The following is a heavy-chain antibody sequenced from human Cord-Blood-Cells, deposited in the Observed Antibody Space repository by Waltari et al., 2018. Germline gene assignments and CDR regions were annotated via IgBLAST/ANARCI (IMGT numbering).Heavy chain of an antibody. CDR1: GGSFSGYY. V-gene: IGHV4-34*01. D-gene: IGHD3-10*01. CDR2: INHSAIT. J-gene: IGHJ4*02. Sequence: QVQLQQWGAGLLKPSETLSLTCAVYGGSFSGYYWSWIRQPPGKGLEWIGEINHSAITNYNPSLKSRVTISVDTSKNQFSLKLSSVTAADTAVYYCARGLQLLWFGEFDYWGQGTLVTVSS. CDR3: ARGLQLLWFGEFDY.